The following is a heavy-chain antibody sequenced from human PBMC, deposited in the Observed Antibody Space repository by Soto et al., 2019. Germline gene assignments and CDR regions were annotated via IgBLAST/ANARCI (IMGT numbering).Heavy chain of an antibody. D-gene: IGHD6-13*01. J-gene: IGHJ4*02. V-gene: IGHV2-5*01. CDR3: AHFRGRSGSSYDRPFNY. Sequence: QITLKESGPTLVKPTQTLTLTCTCSGFSLSTSGVGVGWIRHPPGKALEWLALVYWTDDKRYSPSLNSRLTITNDTSNNQVVRTITNMDPVDTATYFCAHFRGRSGSSYDRPFNYWGQGTLVTVSS. CDR1: GFSLSTSGVG. CDR2: VYWTDDK.